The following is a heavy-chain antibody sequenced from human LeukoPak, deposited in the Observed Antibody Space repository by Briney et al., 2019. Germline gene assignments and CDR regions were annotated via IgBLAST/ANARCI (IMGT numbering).Heavy chain of an antibody. CDR3: ARDHSSSWYGNYYYYGMDV. V-gene: IGHV3-30*04. Sequence: GGSLRLSCSASGFTFSSYAMHWVRQAPGKGLEWVAVISYDGSNKYYADSVKGRFTISRDNSKNTLYLQMNSLRAEDTAVYYCARDHSSSWYGNYYYYGMDVWGQGTTVTVSS. D-gene: IGHD6-13*01. CDR2: ISYDGSNK. J-gene: IGHJ6*02. CDR1: GFTFSSYA.